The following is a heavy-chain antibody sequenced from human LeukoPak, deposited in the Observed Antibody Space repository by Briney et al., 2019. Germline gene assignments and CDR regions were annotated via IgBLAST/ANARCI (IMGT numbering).Heavy chain of an antibody. D-gene: IGHD3-22*01. CDR3: ARAGDYYSTGDL. V-gene: IGHV3-48*01. Sequence: GGSLRLSCAASGFTFSTFDMNLVRQAPWKGLEWVSYISSGSSTIYYADSVKGRFTISRDNAKNSLYLQMNSLKTEDTAIYYCARAGDYYSTGDLWGQGTLVTVSS. J-gene: IGHJ5*02. CDR2: ISSGSSTI. CDR1: GFTFSTFD.